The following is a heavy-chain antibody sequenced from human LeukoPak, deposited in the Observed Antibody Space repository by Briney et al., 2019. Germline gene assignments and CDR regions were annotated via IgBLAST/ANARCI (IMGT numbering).Heavy chain of an antibody. Sequence: GGSLRLSCAASGFTFSNYAMSWVRQAPGKGLEWVSSISGSGGRTYYAVSVRGRFTISRDNSKNTLSLQMDSLRAEDTAVYYCARSRGDVWGQGTTVTVSS. CDR2: ISGSGGRT. CDR1: GFTFSNYA. V-gene: IGHV3-23*01. D-gene: IGHD3-10*01. CDR3: ARSRGDV. J-gene: IGHJ6*02.